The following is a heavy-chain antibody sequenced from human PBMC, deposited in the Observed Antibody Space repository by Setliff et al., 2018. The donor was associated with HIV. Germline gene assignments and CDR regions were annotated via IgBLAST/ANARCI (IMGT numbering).Heavy chain of an antibody. J-gene: IGHJ3*02. V-gene: IGHV1-18*01. CDR2: ISACNGNT. CDR3: ARDSGRDGYNLGAFDI. Sequence: GASVKVSCKASGYTFTSYGISWVRQAPGQGLEWMGWISACNGNTNYAQKLQGRVTMTTDTSTSTAYMELRSLRSDDTAVYYCARDSGRDGYNLGAFDIWGQGAMVTVSS. CDR1: GYTFTSYG. D-gene: IGHD5-12*01.